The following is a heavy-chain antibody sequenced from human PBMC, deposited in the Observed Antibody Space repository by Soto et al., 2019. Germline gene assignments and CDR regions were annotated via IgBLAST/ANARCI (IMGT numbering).Heavy chain of an antibody. V-gene: IGHV3-30*18. CDR1: GFTFSSYG. D-gene: IGHD3-10*01. Sequence: GALRLSCAASGFTFSSYGMHWVRQAPGKGLEWVAVISYDGSNKYYADSVKGRFTISRDNSKNTLYLQMNSLRAEDTAVYYCAKDYRFGELNYYYGMDVWGQGTTVTVSS. J-gene: IGHJ6*02. CDR3: AKDYRFGELNYYYGMDV. CDR2: ISYDGSNK.